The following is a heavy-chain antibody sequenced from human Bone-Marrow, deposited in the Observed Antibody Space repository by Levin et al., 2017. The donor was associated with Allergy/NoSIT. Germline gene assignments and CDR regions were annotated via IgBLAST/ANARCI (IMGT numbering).Heavy chain of an antibody. V-gene: IGHV4-59*08. J-gene: IGHJ5*02. CDR3: ARHGLGPRPTDMPEWLDP. D-gene: IGHD2-2*01. CDR1: GGSISSYY. CDR2: IYYSGST. Sequence: PSETLSLTCTVSGGSISSYYWSWIRQPPGKGLEWIGYIYYSGSTNYNPSLKSRVTISVDTSKNQFSLKLSSVTAADTAVYYCARHGLGPRPTDMPEWLDPWGQGTLVTVSS.